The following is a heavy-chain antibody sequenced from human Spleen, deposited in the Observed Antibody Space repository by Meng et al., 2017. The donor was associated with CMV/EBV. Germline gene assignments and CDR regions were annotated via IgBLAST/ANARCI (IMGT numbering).Heavy chain of an antibody. CDR1: GFTFGPYT. Sequence: ETLSLTCAASGFTFGPYTMNWVRQAPGKGLEWVASIGSSSTYVYYADSVKGRFTISRDNARNSVSLQMNGLTAADTAVYYCARGGHSSSWYFGYWGQGTMVTVSS. V-gene: IGHV3-21*01. J-gene: IGHJ4*02. CDR3: ARGGHSSSWYFGY. D-gene: IGHD6-13*01. CDR2: IGSSSTYV.